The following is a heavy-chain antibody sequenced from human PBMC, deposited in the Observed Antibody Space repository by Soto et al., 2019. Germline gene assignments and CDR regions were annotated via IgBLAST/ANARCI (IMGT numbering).Heavy chain of an antibody. CDR3: AWGAAHLNYYYGMQG. CDR2: IDPSDSYT. V-gene: IGHV5-10-1*01. J-gene: IGHJ6*02. D-gene: IGHD3-16*01. Sequence: GESLKISCKGSGYSFTSYWISWVRQMPGKGLEWMGRIDPSDSYTNYSPSFQGHVTISADKSISTAYLQWSSLKASDTAMYYCAWGAAHLNYYYGMQGWGQGTTVSVSS. CDR1: GYSFTSYW.